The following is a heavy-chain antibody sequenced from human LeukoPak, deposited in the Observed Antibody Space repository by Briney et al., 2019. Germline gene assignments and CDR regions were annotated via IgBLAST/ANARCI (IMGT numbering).Heavy chain of an antibody. D-gene: IGHD3-22*01. CDR3: ARAYYYDSSGSHNWFDP. CDR2: ICYSGST. J-gene: IGHJ5*02. V-gene: IGHV4-59*01. CDR1: GASISNKY. Sequence: SETLSLTCTVSGASISNKYWSWIRQPPGKGLEWIGYICYSGSTNYNPSLKSRVTISVDTSKNQFSLKLSSVTAADTAVYYCARAYYYDSSGSHNWFDPWGQGTLVTVSS.